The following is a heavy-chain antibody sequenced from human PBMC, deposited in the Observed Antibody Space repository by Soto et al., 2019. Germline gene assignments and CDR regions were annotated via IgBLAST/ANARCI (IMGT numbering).Heavy chain of an antibody. V-gene: IGHV3-15*01. J-gene: IGHJ4*02. CDR2: IKSKTDGGTT. CDR1: GFTFSNAW. Sequence: GGSLRLSCAASGFTFSNAWMSWVRQAPGKGLEWVGRIKSKTDGGTTDYAAPVKGRFTISRDDSKNTLYLQMNSLKTEDTAVYYCTFGRIAARRYFDYWGQGTLVTVSS. CDR3: TFGRIAARRYFDY. D-gene: IGHD6-6*01.